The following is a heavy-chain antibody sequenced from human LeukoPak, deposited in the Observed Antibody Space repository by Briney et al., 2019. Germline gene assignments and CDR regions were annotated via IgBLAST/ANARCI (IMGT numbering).Heavy chain of an antibody. D-gene: IGHD1-26*01. CDR1: GVSISNNYFY. CDR2: VHHTGST. Sequence: SETLSLTCTVSGVSISNNYFYWAWIRQPPGKGLELIVYVHHTGSTFHNSSLKSRVTISADTSQNQFSLSLTSVTAADTAVHYCATLGLLRGAGFNLATHFDYWGQGTLVAVSS. J-gene: IGHJ4*02. CDR3: ATLGLLRGAGFNLATHFDY. V-gene: IGHV4-39*01.